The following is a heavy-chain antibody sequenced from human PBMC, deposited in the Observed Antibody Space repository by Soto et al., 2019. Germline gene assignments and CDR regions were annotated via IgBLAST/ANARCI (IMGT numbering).Heavy chain of an antibody. D-gene: IGHD3-10*01. Sequence: GGSLRLSCAASGFTFSNYAMSWVRQAPGKGLEWVSAVSGTGGSTNYADSVKGRFTISRDNSKNTLYLQMNSLRAEDTAVYYCARDSYYGSGSYSEGMDVWGQGTTVTVSS. CDR3: ARDSYYGSGSYSEGMDV. CDR2: VSGTGGST. CDR1: GFTFSNYA. J-gene: IGHJ6*02. V-gene: IGHV3-23*01.